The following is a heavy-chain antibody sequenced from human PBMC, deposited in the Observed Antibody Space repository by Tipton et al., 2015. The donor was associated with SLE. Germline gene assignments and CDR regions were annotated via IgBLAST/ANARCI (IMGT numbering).Heavy chain of an antibody. V-gene: IGHV3-23*01. J-gene: IGHJ4*02. D-gene: IGHD6-13*01. CDR1: GFFFSAFA. CDR3: ARCGGPYSTDWYADS. Sequence: SLRLSCTGSGFFFSAFAMSWVRLAPGKGLQWVSTMGGGDNDRFYADPVKGRFTISRVNSKNTLSLQMNSLRPEDTALYSCARCGGPYSTDWYADSWGQGTLVTVSS. CDR2: MGGGDNDR.